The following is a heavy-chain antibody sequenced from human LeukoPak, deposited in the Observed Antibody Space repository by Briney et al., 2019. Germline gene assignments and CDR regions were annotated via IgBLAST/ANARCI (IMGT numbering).Heavy chain of an antibody. J-gene: IGHJ3*02. CDR1: GLTFSSYA. Sequence: GGSLRLSCAASGLTFSSYAMSWVRQAPGKGLEWVSAISGSGGSTYYADSVKGRFTISRDNSKNTLYLQMNSLRAEDTAVYYCARAIIGESDAFDIWGQGTMVTVSS. D-gene: IGHD3-10*01. CDR2: ISGSGGST. CDR3: ARAIIGESDAFDI. V-gene: IGHV3-23*01.